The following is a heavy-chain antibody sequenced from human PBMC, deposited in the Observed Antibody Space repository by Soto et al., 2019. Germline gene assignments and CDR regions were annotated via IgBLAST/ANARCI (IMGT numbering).Heavy chain of an antibody. CDR1: GFTFSSYS. V-gene: IGHV3-48*01. CDR2: ISSSSSTI. CDR3: ASPRDDFWSGYFSYAFDI. J-gene: IGHJ3*02. D-gene: IGHD3-3*01. Sequence: PGGSLILSCAASGFTFSSYSMNWVRQAPGKGLEWVSYISSSSSTIYYADSVKGRFTISRDNAKNSLYLQMNSLRAEDTAVYYCASPRDDFWSGYFSYAFDIWGQGTMIT.